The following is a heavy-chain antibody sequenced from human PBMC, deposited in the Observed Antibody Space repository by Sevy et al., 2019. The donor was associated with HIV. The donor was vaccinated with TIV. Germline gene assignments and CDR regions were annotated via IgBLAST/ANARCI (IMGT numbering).Heavy chain of an antibody. CDR3: ARDLGGFDWLLPFDY. CDR2: FYTSGST. Sequence: SETLSLTCTVSGGSISSYYWSWIRQPAGKGLEWIGRFYTSGSTNYNPSLTSRVTMSVDTSKNQFSLKLSSVTAADTAVYYCARDLGGFDWLLPFDYWGQGTLVTVSS. J-gene: IGHJ4*02. D-gene: IGHD3-9*01. V-gene: IGHV4-4*07. CDR1: GGSISSYY.